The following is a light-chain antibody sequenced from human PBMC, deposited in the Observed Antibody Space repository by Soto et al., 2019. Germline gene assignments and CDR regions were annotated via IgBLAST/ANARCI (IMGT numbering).Light chain of an antibody. Sequence: IVMTKSPATLSVSQGERVTLSCRASQSVSSKLVWYQQKPGQAPRLLIYGASTRATGIPARFSGSGSGTEFTLSISSLQSEDFALYYCQQYDEWPQTFGQGTKVDIK. CDR3: QQYDEWPQT. V-gene: IGKV3-15*01. J-gene: IGKJ1*01. CDR2: GAS. CDR1: QSVSSK.